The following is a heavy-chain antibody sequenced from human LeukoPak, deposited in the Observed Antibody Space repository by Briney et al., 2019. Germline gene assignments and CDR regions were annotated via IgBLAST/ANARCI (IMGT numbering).Heavy chain of an antibody. D-gene: IGHD6-19*01. CDR2: ISWNSGSI. J-gene: IGHJ4*02. V-gene: IGHV3-9*01. Sequence: GRSLRLSCAASGFTFDDYAMHWVRQAPGKGLEWVSGISWNSGSIGYADSVKGRFTISRDNAKNSLYLQMNSLRAEDTALYYCAKDTGSGWYSEAFDYWGREPWSPSPQ. CDR3: AKDTGSGWYSEAFDY. CDR1: GFTFDDYA.